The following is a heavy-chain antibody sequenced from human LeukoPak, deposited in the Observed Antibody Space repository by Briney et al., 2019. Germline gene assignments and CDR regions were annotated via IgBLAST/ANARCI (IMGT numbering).Heavy chain of an antibody. CDR1: GFTFSNAW. CDR3: TLLGYGDYEIDY. D-gene: IGHD4-17*01. J-gene: IGHJ4*02. Sequence: TGGSLRLSCAASGFTFSNAWMSWVRQAPGKGLEWVGRIKSKTDGGTTDYAAPVKGRFTISRDDSKNTLYLQMNSLKTEDTAVYYCTLLGYGDYEIDYWGQGTLVTVSS. V-gene: IGHV3-15*01. CDR2: IKSKTDGGTT.